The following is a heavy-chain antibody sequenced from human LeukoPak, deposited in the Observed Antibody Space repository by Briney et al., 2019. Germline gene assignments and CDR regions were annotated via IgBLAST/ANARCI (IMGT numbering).Heavy chain of an antibody. Sequence: GGSLRLSCDASGFTFSIYAMSWVRQAPGKGLEWVSVIYSGGSTYYADSVKGRFTISRDNSKNTLYLQMNSLRAEDTAVYYCARARIFDYWGQGTLVTVSS. V-gene: IGHV3-53*01. D-gene: IGHD2-15*01. J-gene: IGHJ4*02. CDR1: GFTFSIYA. CDR3: ARARIFDY. CDR2: IYSGGST.